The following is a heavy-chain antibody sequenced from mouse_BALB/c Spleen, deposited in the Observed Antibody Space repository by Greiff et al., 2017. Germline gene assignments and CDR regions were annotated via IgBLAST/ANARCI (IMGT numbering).Heavy chain of an antibody. CDR3: EREVV. CDR2: IDPSDSYT. J-gene: IGHJ1*01. CDR1: GYTFTSYW. V-gene: IGHV1-69*02. Sequence: VQLQQPGAELVKPGASVKLSCKASGYTFTSYWMHWVKQRPGQGLEWIGEIDPSDSYTNYNQKFKGKATLTVDKSSSTAYMQLSSLTSEDSAVYYCEREVVWGAGTTVTVSS.